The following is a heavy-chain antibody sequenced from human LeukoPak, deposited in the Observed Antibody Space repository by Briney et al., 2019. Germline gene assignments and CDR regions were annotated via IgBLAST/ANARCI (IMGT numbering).Heavy chain of an antibody. CDR3: ARGRGYCSGGSCYYYFDY. V-gene: IGHV3-21*01. J-gene: IGHJ4*02. D-gene: IGHD2-15*01. CDR2: ISSSSSYI. CDR1: GFTFSSYS. Sequence: GGSLRLSCAASGFTFSSYSMNWVRQAPGKGLEWVSSISSSSSYIYYADSVKGRFTISRDNAKNSLYLQMNSLRAEDTAVYYCARGRGYCSGGSCYYYFDYWGQGTLVTVSS.